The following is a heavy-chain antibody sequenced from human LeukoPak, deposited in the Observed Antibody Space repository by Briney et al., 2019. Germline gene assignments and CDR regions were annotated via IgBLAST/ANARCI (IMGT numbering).Heavy chain of an antibody. CDR2: IWYDGSNK. D-gene: IGHD5-24*01. V-gene: IGHV3-33*01. Sequence: PGGSLRLSCAASGFTFSSYGMHWVRQAPGKGLEWVAVIWYDGSNKYYADSVKGRFTISRDNSKNTLYLQMSSLRAEDTAVYYCARDGDGYNRGYFDYWGQGTLVTASS. J-gene: IGHJ4*02. CDR1: GFTFSSYG. CDR3: ARDGDGYNRGYFDY.